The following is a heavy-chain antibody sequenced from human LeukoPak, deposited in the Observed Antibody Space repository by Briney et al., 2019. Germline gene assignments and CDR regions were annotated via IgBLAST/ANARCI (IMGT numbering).Heavy chain of an antibody. J-gene: IGHJ4*02. CDR1: GFTFNNFW. V-gene: IGHV3-74*01. CDR2: INSDGSST. CDR3: AKIGGSGFFDY. D-gene: IGHD2-15*01. Sequence: GGSLRLSCAASGFTFNNFWMHWVRQAPGKGLVWVSRINSDGSSTSYADSVKGRFTISRDNSKNTLYLQMNSLRAEDTAVYYCAKIGGSGFFDYWGQGTLVTVSS.